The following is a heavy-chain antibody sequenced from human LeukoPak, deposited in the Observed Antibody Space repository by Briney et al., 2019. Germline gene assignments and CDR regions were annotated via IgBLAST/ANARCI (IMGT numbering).Heavy chain of an antibody. J-gene: IGHJ5*02. CDR3: ARGEMVYAVQTRFDP. Sequence: GGSLRLSCAASGFTFSSYAMHWVRQAPGKGLEWVAVISYDGSNKYYADSVKGRFTISRDNSKNTLYLQMNSLRAEDTAVYYCARGEMVYAVQTRFDPWGQGTLVTVSS. D-gene: IGHD2-8*01. CDR2: ISYDGSNK. V-gene: IGHV3-30-3*01. CDR1: GFTFSSYA.